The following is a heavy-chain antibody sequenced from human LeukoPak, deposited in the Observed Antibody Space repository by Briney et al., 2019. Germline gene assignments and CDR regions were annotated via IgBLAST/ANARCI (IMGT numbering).Heavy chain of an antibody. CDR2: ISYDGSNK. CDR3: ARDPPDTVTSETGAFDI. Sequence: GGSLRLSCAASGFTFSSYGMHWVRQAPGKGLEWVAVISYDGSNKYYADSVKGRFTISRDNAKNSLYLQMNSLRAEDTAVYYCARDPPDTVTSETGAFDIWGQGTMVTVSS. D-gene: IGHD4-17*01. V-gene: IGHV3-30*03. CDR1: GFTFSSYG. J-gene: IGHJ3*02.